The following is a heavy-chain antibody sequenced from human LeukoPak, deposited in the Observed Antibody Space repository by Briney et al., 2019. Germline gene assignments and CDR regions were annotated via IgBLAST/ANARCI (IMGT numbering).Heavy chain of an antibody. J-gene: IGHJ3*02. D-gene: IGHD3-22*01. CDR1: GGSFSGHY. Sequence: SETLSLTCAVYGGSFSGHYWSWIRQPPGKGLEWIGDINLGGNINYNPSLKSRVTISVDTSKNQFSLKLTSVTAADTAVYYCARVAGITMIVVLISDAFDIWGQGTMVTVSS. V-gene: IGHV4-34*01. CDR2: INLGGNI. CDR3: ARVAGITMIVVLISDAFDI.